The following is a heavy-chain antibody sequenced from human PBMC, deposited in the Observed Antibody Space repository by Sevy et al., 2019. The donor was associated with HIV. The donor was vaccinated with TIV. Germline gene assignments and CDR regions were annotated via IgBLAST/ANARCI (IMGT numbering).Heavy chain of an antibody. CDR3: ARGHYSGYDSRVAFDI. Sequence: GESLKISCKGSGYSFTSYWIGWVRQMPGKGLEWMGIIYPGDSDTRYSPSFQGQVTISADKSISTAYLQWSSLKASDTDMYYCARGHYSGYDSRVAFDIWGQGTMVTVSS. J-gene: IGHJ3*02. D-gene: IGHD5-12*01. CDR2: IYPGDSDT. CDR1: GYSFTSYW. V-gene: IGHV5-51*01.